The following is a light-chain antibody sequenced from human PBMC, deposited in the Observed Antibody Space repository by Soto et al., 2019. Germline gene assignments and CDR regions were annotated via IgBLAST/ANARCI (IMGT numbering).Light chain of an antibody. Sequence: QSALTQPASVSGSPGQSITISCTGTDNDVGSYNFVSWYQQHPGKAPKLMMNEVSKRPSGVSDRFSGSKSGNTASLTISGLQPEDEADYYCCSYAGSVTWVFGGGTKVTVL. V-gene: IGLV2-23*02. CDR3: CSYAGSVTWV. CDR1: DNDVGSYNF. J-gene: IGLJ3*02. CDR2: EVS.